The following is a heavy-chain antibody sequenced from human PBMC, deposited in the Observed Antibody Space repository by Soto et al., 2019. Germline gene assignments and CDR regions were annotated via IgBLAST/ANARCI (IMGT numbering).Heavy chain of an antibody. CDR1: GFTFSSYA. V-gene: IGHV3-21*01. D-gene: IGHD3-9*01. CDR2: ISSSSSYI. Sequence: GVLRLSCAASGFTFSSYAMSWVRQAPGKGLEWVSSISSSSSYIYYADSVKGRFIISRDNSKNTLYLQMHSLSGEDTAVYYCARTFDTITYYFDYWGQGTLVTVSS. J-gene: IGHJ4*02. CDR3: ARTFDTITYYFDY.